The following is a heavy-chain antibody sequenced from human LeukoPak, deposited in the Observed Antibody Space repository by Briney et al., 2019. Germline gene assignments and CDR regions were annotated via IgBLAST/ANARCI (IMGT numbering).Heavy chain of an antibody. CDR1: GGSISNYY. J-gene: IGHJ4*02. V-gene: IGHV4-59*01. Sequence: SETLSLTCTVSGGSISNYYWSWLRQPPGKGLEWIGYIYYSGSTNYNPSLKSRVTISVDTSKNQFSLKLSSVTAADTAVYYCARLDCGGDCYVDYWGQGTLVTVSS. D-gene: IGHD2-21*02. CDR2: IYYSGST. CDR3: ARLDCGGDCYVDY.